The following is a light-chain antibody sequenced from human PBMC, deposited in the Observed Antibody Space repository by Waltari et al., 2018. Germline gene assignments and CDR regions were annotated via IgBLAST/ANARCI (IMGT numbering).Light chain of an antibody. V-gene: IGLV3-21*04. CDR2: YDH. CDR3: QVWDSSTDHSWV. J-gene: IGLJ3*02. Sequence: SYVLTQPPSVSVAPGETARITCGGDKIVYKSVHCYQQRPGQAPVLFISYDHDRPSGIPERFSGSKSGNTATLTIIRVEAGDAADYYCQVWDSSTDHSWVFGGGTRLTVL. CDR1: KIVYKS.